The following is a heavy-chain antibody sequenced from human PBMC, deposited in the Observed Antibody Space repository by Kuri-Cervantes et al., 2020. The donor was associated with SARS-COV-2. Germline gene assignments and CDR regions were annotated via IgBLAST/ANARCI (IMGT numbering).Heavy chain of an antibody. J-gene: IGHJ4*02. V-gene: IGHV4-59*08. CDR2: IYYSGST. D-gene: IGHD4-11*01. Sequence: ESLKISCTVSGGSISSYYWSWIRQPPGKGLEWIGYIYYSGSTNYNPSLKSRVTISVDTSKNQFSLKLSSVTAADTAVYYCARLTTSYFDYWGQGTLVTVSS. CDR3: ARLTTSYFDY. CDR1: GGSISSYY.